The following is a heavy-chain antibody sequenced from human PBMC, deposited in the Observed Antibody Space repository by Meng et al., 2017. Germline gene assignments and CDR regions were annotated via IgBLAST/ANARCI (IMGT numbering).Heavy chain of an antibody. J-gene: IGHJ4*02. V-gene: IGHV2-5*02. D-gene: IGHD6-19*01. CDR1: GFSLSTSGVG. Sequence: KPDHIVTLTCTFSGFSLSTSGVGVGWLRQPPGKALEWLALIYWDDDNRYSPSLKSRLTITKDTSKNQVVLTMTNMDPVDTATYYCAHRLGSSGVAYWGQGTLVTVFS. CDR2: IYWDDDN. CDR3: AHRLGSSGVAY.